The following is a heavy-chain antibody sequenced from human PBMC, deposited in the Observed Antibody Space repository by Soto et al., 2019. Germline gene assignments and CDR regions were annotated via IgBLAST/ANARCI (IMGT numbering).Heavy chain of an antibody. V-gene: IGHV3-33*01. J-gene: IGHJ5*02. CDR1: GFTFTSYG. Sequence: QVQLVQSGGGVVQPGRSLRLSCAASGFTFTSYGMHWVRQAPGKGLEWVAVIWYDGSNKYYADSVKGRFTISRDNSKNTLYLQMNSLRAEDTAVYYCARARGRFGESENSFDPWRHGTLVTVSS. D-gene: IGHD3-10*01. CDR3: ARARGRFGESENSFDP. CDR2: IWYDGSNK.